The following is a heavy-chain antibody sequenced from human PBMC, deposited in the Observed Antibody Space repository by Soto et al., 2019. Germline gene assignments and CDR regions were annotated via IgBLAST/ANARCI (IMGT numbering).Heavy chain of an antibody. V-gene: IGHV3-30-3*01. CDR3: ARDAAYIVAGVPSVA. J-gene: IGHJ4*02. Sequence: GGSLRLSCAASGFTFSSYAMHWVRQAPGKGLNWVAIISFDGTNKYYADSVKGRFTITRDNSKNTLYLQMNSLRPEDTAVYYCARDAAYIVAGVPSVAWGQGTLVTVSS. D-gene: IGHD2-15*01. CDR1: GFTFSSYA. CDR2: ISFDGTNK.